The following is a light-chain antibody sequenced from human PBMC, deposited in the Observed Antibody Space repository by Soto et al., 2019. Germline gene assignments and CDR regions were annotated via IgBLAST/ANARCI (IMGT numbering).Light chain of an antibody. CDR2: DVN. V-gene: IGLV2-14*03. CDR1: SSDVGGYNF. CDR3: CSYTSSSTHV. Sequence: QSALTQPASVSGSPGQSITISCAGTSSDVGGYNFVSWYQQHPGKVPKLMIFDVNRRPSGVSDRFSGSKSGNTASLTISGLQAEDEGDYYCCSYTSSSTHVFGSGTKLTVL. J-gene: IGLJ1*01.